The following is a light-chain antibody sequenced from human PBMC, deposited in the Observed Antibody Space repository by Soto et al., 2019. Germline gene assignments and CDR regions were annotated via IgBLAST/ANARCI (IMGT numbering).Light chain of an antibody. Sequence: QSALTQPASVSGSPGQSITISCTRTSSDVGGYNYVSWYQQHPGKAPKLMIYDVSNRPSGVSNRFSGSKSGNTASLTISGLQAEDEADYYCSSYTSSSLDVFGTGTKVTVL. CDR1: SSDVGGYNY. V-gene: IGLV2-14*01. J-gene: IGLJ1*01. CDR2: DVS. CDR3: SSYTSSSLDV.